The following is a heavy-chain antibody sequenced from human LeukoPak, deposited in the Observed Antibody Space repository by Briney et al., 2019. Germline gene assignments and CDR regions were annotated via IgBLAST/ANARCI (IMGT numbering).Heavy chain of an antibody. Sequence: SGGSLRLSCAASGFTFSSYAMSWVRQAPGKGLEWVSAISGSGGSTYYADSVKGRFTISRDNSKNTLYLQMNSLRAEDTAVYYCANAGYCSSTSCYPYYFDYWGQGTLVTVSS. J-gene: IGHJ4*02. CDR3: ANAGYCSSTSCYPYYFDY. CDR2: ISGSGGST. V-gene: IGHV3-23*01. D-gene: IGHD2-2*01. CDR1: GFTFSSYA.